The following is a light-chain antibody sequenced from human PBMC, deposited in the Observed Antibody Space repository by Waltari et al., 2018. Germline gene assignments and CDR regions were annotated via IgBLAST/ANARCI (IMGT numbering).Light chain of an antibody. CDR3: GTWDSSLSAYV. V-gene: IGLV1-51*01. Sequence: QSGLTQPPSVSAAPGQKVTISCSGSNSNIGSNYVSCYQQLPGTAPQLLIYDNNKPPSVIPDRFSGSTSGTSATLGITGLQTGDEADYYCGTWDSSLSAYVFGTGTKVTVL. CDR1: NSNIGSNY. J-gene: IGLJ1*01. CDR2: DNN.